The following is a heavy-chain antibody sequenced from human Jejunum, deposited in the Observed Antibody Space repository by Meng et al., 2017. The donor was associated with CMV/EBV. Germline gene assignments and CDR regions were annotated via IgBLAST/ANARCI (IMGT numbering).Heavy chain of an antibody. D-gene: IGHD1-26*01. CDR2: ISAYNGNT. Sequence: QAQVVPSGGDVKKPGALGKVSCKASGYTFTNYGITWVRQAPGQGLEWMGWISAYNGNTNYAQTLQGRLTMTTDTSTSTAYMELRSLRSDDTAVYYCARVEVGITSGDYWGQGTLVTVSS. CDR3: ARVEVGITSGDY. J-gene: IGHJ4*02. CDR1: GYTFTNYG. V-gene: IGHV1-18*01.